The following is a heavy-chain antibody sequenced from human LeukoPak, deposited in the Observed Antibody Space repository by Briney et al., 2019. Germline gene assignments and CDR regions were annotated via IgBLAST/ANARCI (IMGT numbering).Heavy chain of an antibody. Sequence: ASVKVSCKASGYTFTGYYMHWVRQAPGQGLEWMGWINPNSGGTNYAQKFQGRVTMTRDTSISTAYMELSRLRSDDTAVYYCARGLRYYYGSGNYMDVWGKGTTVTTSS. J-gene: IGHJ6*03. CDR2: INPNSGGT. CDR1: GYTFTGYY. V-gene: IGHV1-2*02. CDR3: ARGLRYYYGSGNYMDV. D-gene: IGHD3-10*01.